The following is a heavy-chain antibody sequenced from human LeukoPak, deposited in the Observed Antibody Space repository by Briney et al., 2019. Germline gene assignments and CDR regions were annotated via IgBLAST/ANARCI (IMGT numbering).Heavy chain of an antibody. J-gene: IGHJ3*02. CDR2: IYTSGST. CDR1: GYSISSGYY. V-gene: IGHV4-4*07. Sequence: SETLSLTCTVSGYSISSGYYWGWIRQPAGKGLEWIGRIYTSGSTNYNPSLKSRVTMSVDTSKNQFSLKLSSVTAADTAVYYCARLPRSDAFDIWGQGTMVTVSS. CDR3: ARLPRSDAFDI.